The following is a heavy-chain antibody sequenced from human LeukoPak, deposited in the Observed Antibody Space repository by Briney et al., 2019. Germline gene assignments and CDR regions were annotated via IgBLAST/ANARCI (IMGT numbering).Heavy chain of an antibody. J-gene: IGHJ6*02. CDR3: ARDQVKQSPIGYYYYGMDV. Sequence: SETLSLTCTVSGGSISSGGYYWSWIRQHPGKGLEWIGYIYYSGSTNYNPSLKSRVTISVDTSKNQFSLKLSSVTAADTAVYYCARDQVKQSPIGYYYYGMDVWGQGTTVTVSS. CDR2: IYYSGST. D-gene: IGHD6-13*01. V-gene: IGHV4-61*08. CDR1: GGSISSGGYY.